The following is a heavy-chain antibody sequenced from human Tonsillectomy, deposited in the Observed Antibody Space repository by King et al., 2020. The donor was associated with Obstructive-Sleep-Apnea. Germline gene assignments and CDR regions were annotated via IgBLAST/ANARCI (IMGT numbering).Heavy chain of an antibody. J-gene: IGHJ5*02. CDR1: GDSISSYY. V-gene: IGHV4-59*01. Sequence: VQLQESGPGLVKPSETLSLTCTVSGDSISSYYWSWIRQPPGKGLEWIGYIYHSGSTNYNPSLKSRVTISVDTSKNQFSLKLSSVTAAHTAVYYCARGGWFGESLSWFDPWGQGTLVTVSS. CDR3: ARGGWFGESLSWFDP. D-gene: IGHD3-10*01. CDR2: IYHSGST.